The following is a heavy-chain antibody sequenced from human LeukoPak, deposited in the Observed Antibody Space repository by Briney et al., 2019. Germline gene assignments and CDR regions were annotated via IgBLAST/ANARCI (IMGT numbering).Heavy chain of an antibody. CDR3: ARGHPYYYGSGRGLDY. V-gene: IGHV4-39*01. CDR1: GGSISSGDYY. Sequence: SETLSLTCTVSGGSISSGDYYWTWIRQPPGKGLEWIGSIYYSGSTYYNPSLKSRVTISVDTSKNQFSLKLSSVTAADTAVYYCARGHPYYYGSGRGLDYWGQGTLVTVSS. D-gene: IGHD3-10*01. CDR2: IYYSGST. J-gene: IGHJ4*02.